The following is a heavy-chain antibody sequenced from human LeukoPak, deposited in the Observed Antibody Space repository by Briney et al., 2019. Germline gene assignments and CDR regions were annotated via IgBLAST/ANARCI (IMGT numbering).Heavy chain of an antibody. Sequence: QPGGTLRLSCAASGFTFSSYGMSWVRQAPGKGLEWVSAISGSGGSTYYADSVKGRFTISRDNSKNTLYLQMNSLRAEDTAVYYCAKTRSSGYYSRWDYFDYWGQGTLVTVSS. D-gene: IGHD3-22*01. CDR3: AKTRSSGYYSRWDYFDY. J-gene: IGHJ4*02. CDR2: ISGSGGST. CDR1: GFTFSSYG. V-gene: IGHV3-23*01.